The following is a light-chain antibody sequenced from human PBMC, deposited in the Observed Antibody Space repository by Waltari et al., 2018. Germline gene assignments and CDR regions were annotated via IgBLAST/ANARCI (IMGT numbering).Light chain of an antibody. Sequence: QSALTQPPSASGSPGQSVTISCTGTRSDVGGYKNVSCYQQHPGKAPKFMIYEASKRPSGVPDRFSGSKSGNTASLTVSGLQTEDEVEYYCSSYAGSNNYVFGTGTKVTVL. CDR3: SSYAGSNNYV. CDR1: RSDVGGYKN. V-gene: IGLV2-8*01. J-gene: IGLJ1*01. CDR2: EAS.